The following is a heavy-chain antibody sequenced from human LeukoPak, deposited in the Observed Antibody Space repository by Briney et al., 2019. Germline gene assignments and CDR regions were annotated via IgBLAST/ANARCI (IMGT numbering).Heavy chain of an antibody. V-gene: IGHV3-23*01. J-gene: IGHJ4*02. D-gene: IGHD5-24*01. CDR2: ISDGGGRT. CDR1: GFTFTSYA. Sequence: PGGSLRLSCAVSGFTFTSYAMSWVRQAPGKGLEWVSGISDGGGRTHYADSVKGRFTISRDISKNTLYLQMNSLRVEDTARYYCAKRLRDGYNSPIDYWGQGTLVTVSS. CDR3: AKRLRDGYNSPIDY.